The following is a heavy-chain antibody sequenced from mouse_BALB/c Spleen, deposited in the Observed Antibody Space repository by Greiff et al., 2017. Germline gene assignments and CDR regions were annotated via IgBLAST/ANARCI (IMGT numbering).Heavy chain of an antibody. CDR1: GYTFSSYW. CDR3: ARREGGSTPWYFDV. D-gene: IGHD1-1*02. Sequence: QVQLKESGAELMKPGASVKISCKATGYTFSSYWIEWVKQRPGHGLEWIGEILPGSGSTNYNEKFKGKATFTADTSSNTAYMQLSSLTSEDSAVYYCARREGGSTPWYFDVWGAGTTVTVSS. J-gene: IGHJ1*01. CDR2: ILPGSGST. V-gene: IGHV1-9*01.